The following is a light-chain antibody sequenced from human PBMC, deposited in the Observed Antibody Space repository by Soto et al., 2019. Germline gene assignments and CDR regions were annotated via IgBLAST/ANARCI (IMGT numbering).Light chain of an antibody. CDR3: QQYSSSPLT. CDR1: QSVRSNY. Sequence: EIVLTQSPGTLSLSPGERATLSCRASQSVRSNYLAWYQQQRGQPPRLLIYDASRRASGIPDRFSGSGSGTDFTLTINRLEPEDVAVYYCQQYSSSPLTFGQGTKVEIK. V-gene: IGKV3-20*01. J-gene: IGKJ1*01. CDR2: DAS.